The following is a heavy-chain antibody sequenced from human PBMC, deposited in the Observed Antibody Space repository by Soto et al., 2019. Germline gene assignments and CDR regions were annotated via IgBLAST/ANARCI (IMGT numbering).Heavy chain of an antibody. CDR1: GFTFSSYA. Sequence: GGSLRLSCAASGFTFSSYAMSWVRQAPGKGLEWVSAISGSGGSTYYADSVKGRFTISRDNSKNTLYLQMNSLRAEDTAVYYCAKAGYSSSWYPRSFDPWGQGTLVTVSS. CDR3: AKAGYSSSWYPRSFDP. J-gene: IGHJ5*02. CDR2: ISGSGGST. V-gene: IGHV3-23*01. D-gene: IGHD6-13*01.